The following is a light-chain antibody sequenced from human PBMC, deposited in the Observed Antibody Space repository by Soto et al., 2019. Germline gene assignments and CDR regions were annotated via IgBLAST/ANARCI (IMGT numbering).Light chain of an antibody. CDR2: DVS. J-gene: IGLJ2*01. CDR1: SSDVGADTY. CDR3: SSYTTSNTLV. V-gene: IGLV2-14*01. Sequence: QSALTQPASVSGSPGQTITISCTGTSSDVGADTYVSWYQQHPGKAPKLMIFDVSDRPSGVSNRFSGSKSGNTASLTISGLQAEDEADYYCSSYTTSNTLVFGGGTKLTVL.